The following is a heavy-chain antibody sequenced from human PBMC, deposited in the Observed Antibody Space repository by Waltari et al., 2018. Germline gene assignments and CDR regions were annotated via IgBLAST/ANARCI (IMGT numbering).Heavy chain of an antibody. Sequence: HLQLQESGPGLVKPSETLSLTCPVSGGPLSRSSYHWGWIRQPPGKGLEWMGSIYYRRSTYNNPSLKSGGTIFVDTSKNQFSLKRSSVTAADTAVYYCATPGRTVVTRVDYWGQGTLVTVSS. J-gene: IGHJ4*02. CDR1: GGPLSRSSYH. V-gene: IGHV4-39*01. CDR2: IYYRRST. D-gene: IGHD2-21*02. CDR3: ATPGRTVVTRVDY.